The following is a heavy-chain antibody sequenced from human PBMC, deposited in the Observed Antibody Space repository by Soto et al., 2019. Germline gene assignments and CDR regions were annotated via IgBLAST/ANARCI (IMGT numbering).Heavy chain of an antibody. CDR3: ARDYYDSSGYYYVMPTYGMDV. V-gene: IGHV1-69*01. CDR2: VIPIFGTA. J-gene: IGHJ6*02. D-gene: IGHD3-22*01. CDR1: GGTFSSYA. Sequence: QVQLVQSGAEVKKPGSSVKVSCKASGGTFSSYAISWVRQAPGQGLEWMGGVIPIFGTANYAQKFQGRVTITADESTSTAYMERSSLRSEGTAVYYCARDYYDSSGYYYVMPTYGMDVWGQGTTVTVSS.